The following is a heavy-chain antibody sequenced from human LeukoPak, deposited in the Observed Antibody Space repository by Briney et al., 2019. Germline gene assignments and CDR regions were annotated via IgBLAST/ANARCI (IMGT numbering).Heavy chain of an antibody. Sequence: SETLSLTCTVSGGSISSYYWSWIRQPPGKGLEWIGYIYYSGSTNYNPSLKSRVTISVDTSKNQFSLKLSSVTAEDTAVYYCAREYSGYDNNGFDIWGQGTMVTVSS. V-gene: IGHV4-59*01. CDR1: GGSISSYY. J-gene: IGHJ3*02. D-gene: IGHD5-12*01. CDR2: IYYSGST. CDR3: AREYSGYDNNGFDI.